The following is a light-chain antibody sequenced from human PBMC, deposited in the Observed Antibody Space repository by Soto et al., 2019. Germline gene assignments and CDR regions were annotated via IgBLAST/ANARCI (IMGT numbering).Light chain of an antibody. Sequence: QSALTQPASVSGSPGQSITISCTGTSSDVGGYNYVSWYQQHPGKAPKLMIYEVSNLPSGVSNRFSGSKSGNTASLTISGLHAEDEADYYCSSYTSSSTLVFGTGTKVTVL. CDR3: SSYTSSSTLV. J-gene: IGLJ1*01. CDR2: EVS. V-gene: IGLV2-14*01. CDR1: SSDVGGYNY.